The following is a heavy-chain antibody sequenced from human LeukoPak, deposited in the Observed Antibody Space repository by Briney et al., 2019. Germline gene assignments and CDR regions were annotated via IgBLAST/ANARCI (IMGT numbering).Heavy chain of an antibody. Sequence: SETLSLICTVSGGSISSYYWSWIRQPPGKGLEWIGYIYYSGSTNYNPSLKSRVTISVDTSKNQFSLKLSSVTAADTAVYYCARDGGYSYGYPNWFDPWGQGTLVTDSS. V-gene: IGHV4-59*01. CDR1: GGSISSYY. J-gene: IGHJ5*02. CDR3: ARDGGYSYGYPNWFDP. D-gene: IGHD5-18*01. CDR2: IYYSGST.